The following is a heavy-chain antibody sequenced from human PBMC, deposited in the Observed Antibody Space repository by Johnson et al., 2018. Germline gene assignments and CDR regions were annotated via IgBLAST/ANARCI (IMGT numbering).Heavy chain of an antibody. J-gene: IGHJ6*02. CDR2: ISGSGGST. CDR1: GFTFSSYS. D-gene: IGHD3-22*01. Sequence: EVQLVESGGGLVKPGGSLRLSCAASGFTFSSYSMNWVRQAPGKGLEWVSAISGSGGSTYYADSVKGRFTISRDNSRNTLYLQMNSLRAEDTAVYYFASIYYYDSSGPPPPPGYYYGMGVCGQGTTVTVSS. CDR3: ASIYYYDSSGPPPPPGYYYGMGV. V-gene: IGHV3-23*04.